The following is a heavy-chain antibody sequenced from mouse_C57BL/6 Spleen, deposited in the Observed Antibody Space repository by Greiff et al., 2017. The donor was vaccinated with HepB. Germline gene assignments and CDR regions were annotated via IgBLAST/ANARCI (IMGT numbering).Heavy chain of an antibody. J-gene: IGHJ4*01. CDR1: GYTFTSYW. CDR2: IHPNSGST. Sequence: QVQLQQPGAELVKPGASVKLSCTASGYTFTSYWMHWVKQRPGQGLERIGMIHPNSGSTNYNEKFKSKATMTVDKSSSTAYMQLSSQTSEDSAVYYCALYYGNDGGYFYAMDYWGQGTSVTVSS. V-gene: IGHV1-64*01. D-gene: IGHD2-2*01. CDR3: ALYYGNDGGYFYAMDY.